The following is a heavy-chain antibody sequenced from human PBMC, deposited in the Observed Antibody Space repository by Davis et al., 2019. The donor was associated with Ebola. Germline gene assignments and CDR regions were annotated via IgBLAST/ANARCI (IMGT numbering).Heavy chain of an antibody. CDR1: RFTFSSYS. V-gene: IGHV3-48*01. Sequence: GGSLRLSCAASRFTFSSYSMNWVRQAPGKGLEWVSYISSSSSTIYYADSVKGRFTISRDNSKNTLYLQMNSLRAEDTAVYYCARDYSSGWYPEYWGQGTLVTVSS. CDR2: ISSSSSTI. CDR3: ARDYSSGWYPEY. D-gene: IGHD6-19*01. J-gene: IGHJ4*02.